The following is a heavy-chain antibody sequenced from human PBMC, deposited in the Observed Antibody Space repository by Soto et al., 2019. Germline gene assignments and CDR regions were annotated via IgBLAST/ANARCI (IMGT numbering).Heavy chain of an antibody. J-gene: IGHJ6*02. V-gene: IGHV3-33*01. CDR1: GFTFSSYG. D-gene: IGHD2-21*02. Sequence: QVQLVESGGGVVQPGRSLRLSCAASGFTFSSYGMHWVRQAPGKGLEWVAVIWYDGSNKYYADSVKGRFTISRDNSKNTLYLQMNSLRAEDTDVYYCARDGLAYCGGDCYSYYYYGMDVWGQGTTVTVSS. CDR2: IWYDGSNK. CDR3: ARDGLAYCGGDCYSYYYYGMDV.